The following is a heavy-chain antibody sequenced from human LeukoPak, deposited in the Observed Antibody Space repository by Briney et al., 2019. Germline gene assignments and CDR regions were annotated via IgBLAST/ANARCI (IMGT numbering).Heavy chain of an antibody. CDR1: GASISSGGYY. CDR3: ARGCSSTSCSDAFDI. Sequence: PSQTLSLTCTVSGASISSGGYYWSWIRQPAGKGLEWIEYIYTSGTTNYIPSLKSRVTISVDTSKNQFSLKLSSVTAADTAVYYCARGCSSTSCSDAFDIWGQGTMVTVSS. D-gene: IGHD2-2*01. J-gene: IGHJ3*02. CDR2: IYTSGTT. V-gene: IGHV4-61*09.